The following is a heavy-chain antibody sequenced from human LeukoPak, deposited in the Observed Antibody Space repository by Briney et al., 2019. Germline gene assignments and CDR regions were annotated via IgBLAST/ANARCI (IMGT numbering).Heavy chain of an antibody. Sequence: SETLSLTCSVSGDSVNNYYWSWIRQPPGKGLEWIAYIFHSGDTNYNPSLKSRVTISVDTSKNQFSLELSSVTAADTAVYYCAGGYSYGFLGAFDYWGQETLVTVSS. D-gene: IGHD5-18*01. J-gene: IGHJ4*02. V-gene: IGHV4-59*02. CDR1: GDSVNNYY. CDR3: AGGYSYGFLGAFDY. CDR2: IFHSGDT.